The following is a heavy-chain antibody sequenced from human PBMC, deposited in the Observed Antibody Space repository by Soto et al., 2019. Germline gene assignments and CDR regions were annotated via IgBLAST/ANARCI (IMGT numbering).Heavy chain of an antibody. CDR2: IVVGSGNT. V-gene: IGHV1-58*01. D-gene: IGHD1-7*01. J-gene: IGHJ4*02. CDR3: ASSILQTGTTSGPFDY. CDR1: GFTFTSSA. Sequence: SVKVSCKASGFTFTSSAVQWVRQARGQRLEWIGWIVVGSGNTNYAQKFQERVTITRDMSTSTAYMELSSLRSEDTAVYYCASSILQTGTTSGPFDYWGQGTLVTVSS.